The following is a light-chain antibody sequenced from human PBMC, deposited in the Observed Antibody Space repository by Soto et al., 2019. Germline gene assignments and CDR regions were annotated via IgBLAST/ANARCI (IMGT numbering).Light chain of an antibody. V-gene: IGLV1-44*01. Sequence: QSVLTQPPSASGTPGQRVTISCSGSRSNIGSNSVNWYRQLPGTAPKLLIYSTNQRPSGVPDRFSASKSGTSTSLAISGLQSEDEADYYCAAWDDSLNGPVFGGGTKLTVL. CDR2: STN. CDR3: AAWDDSLNGPV. CDR1: RSNIGSNS. J-gene: IGLJ2*01.